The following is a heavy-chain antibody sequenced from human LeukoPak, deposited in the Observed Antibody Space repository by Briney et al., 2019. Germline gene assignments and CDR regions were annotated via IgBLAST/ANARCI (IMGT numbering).Heavy chain of an antibody. CDR2: INSDGSST. V-gene: IGHV3-74*01. D-gene: IGHD5-24*01. Sequence: GGSLRLSCAASGFTFSSYWMHRVRQAPGKGLVWVSRINSDGSSTSYADSVKGRFTISRDNAKNTLYLQTNSLRAEDTAVYYCARDVVGGYNLFDYWGQGTLVTVSS. J-gene: IGHJ4*02. CDR3: ARDVVGGYNLFDY. CDR1: GFTFSSYW.